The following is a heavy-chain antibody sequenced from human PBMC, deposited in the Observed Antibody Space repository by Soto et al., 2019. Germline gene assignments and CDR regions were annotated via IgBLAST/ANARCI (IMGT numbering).Heavy chain of an antibody. CDR3: AKRSYPLDIVVVVAAMDV. CDR1: GFTFSSYG. Sequence: QVQLVESGGGVVQPGRSLRLSCAASGFTFSSYGMHWVRQAPGKGLEWVAVISYDGSNKYYADSVKGRFTISRDNSKNTLYLQMNSLRADDTAVYYCAKRSYPLDIVVVVAAMDVWGQGTTVTVSS. V-gene: IGHV3-30*18. J-gene: IGHJ6*02. CDR2: ISYDGSNK. D-gene: IGHD2-15*01.